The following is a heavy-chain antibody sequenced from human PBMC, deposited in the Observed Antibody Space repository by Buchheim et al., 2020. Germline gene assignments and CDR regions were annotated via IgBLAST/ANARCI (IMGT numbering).Heavy chain of an antibody. CDR2: ISYDGSNK. V-gene: IGHV3-30*03. D-gene: IGHD3-16*01. Sequence: QVQLVESGGGVVQPGRSLRLSCAASGFTFRSYGLHWVRQAPGKGLEWLAVISYDGSNKYYADSVKGRFTISRDNSKNTLYLQMDSLRAEDTAVYYCAVLGGERDDRVYYDGVDVWGQGTT. J-gene: IGHJ6*02. CDR3: AVLGGERDDRVYYDGVDV. CDR1: GFTFRSYG.